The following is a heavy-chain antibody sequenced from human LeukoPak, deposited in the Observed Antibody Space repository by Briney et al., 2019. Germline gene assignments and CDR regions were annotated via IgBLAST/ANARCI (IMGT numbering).Heavy chain of an antibody. CDR2: IYTSGST. V-gene: IGHV4-4*07. Sequence: SETLSLTCTVSGGSISSYYWSWIRQPAGKGLEWIGRIYTSGSTNYNPSLKSRVTMSVDTSKNQFSLKLSSVTVADTAVYYCAREYSSSSWIDYWGQGTLVTVSS. J-gene: IGHJ4*02. CDR1: GGSISSYY. D-gene: IGHD6-6*01. CDR3: AREYSSSSWIDY.